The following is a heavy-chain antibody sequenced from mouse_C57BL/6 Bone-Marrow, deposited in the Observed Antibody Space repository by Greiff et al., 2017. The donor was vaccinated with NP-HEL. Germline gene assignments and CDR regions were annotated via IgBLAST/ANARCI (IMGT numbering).Heavy chain of an antibody. J-gene: IGHJ1*03. Sequence: EVKLQESGPGMVKPSQSLSLTCTVTGYSITSGYDWHWIRHFPGNKLEWMGYISYSGSTNLNPSLKSRISITHDTSKNHFFLKLNSVTTEDTATYYCARGSKVYWYFDVWGTGTTVTVSS. CDR3: ARGSKVYWYFDV. V-gene: IGHV3-1*01. CDR1: GYSITSGYD. D-gene: IGHD2-10*02. CDR2: ISYSGST.